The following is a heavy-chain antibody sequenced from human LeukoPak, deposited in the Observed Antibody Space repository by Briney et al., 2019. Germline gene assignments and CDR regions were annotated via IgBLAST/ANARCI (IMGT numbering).Heavy chain of an antibody. CDR2: ISCSGGST. J-gene: IGHJ4*02. V-gene: IGHV3-23*01. Sequence: PGGSLRLSCAASGFTFSSYAMSWVRQAPGKGLEWVSAISCSGGSTYYADSVKGRFTISRDNSKNTLYLQMNSLRAEDTAVYYCATGEDHQYYFDYWGQGTLVTVSS. D-gene: IGHD3-10*01. CDR1: GFTFSSYA. CDR3: ATGEDHQYYFDY.